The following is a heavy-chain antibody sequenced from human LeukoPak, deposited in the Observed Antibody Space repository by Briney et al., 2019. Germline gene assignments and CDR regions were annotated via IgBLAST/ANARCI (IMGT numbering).Heavy chain of an antibody. CDR2: IGPDGSEK. J-gene: IGHJ4*02. V-gene: IGHV3-7*01. CDR1: GFRFSSSW. CDR3: ASGNYFDD. Sequence: GGSLRLSCAGSGFRFSSSWMSWVRQAPGKGLEFVANIGPDGSEKYYVDSVKGRFTVSRDNAKTSLFLQMNSLRAEDTAVYYCASGNYFDDWGQGSLVTVSS.